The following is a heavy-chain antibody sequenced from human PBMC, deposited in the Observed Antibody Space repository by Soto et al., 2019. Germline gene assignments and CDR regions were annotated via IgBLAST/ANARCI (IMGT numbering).Heavy chain of an antibody. J-gene: IGHJ4*02. CDR3: ASEEWVSTSYFDF. D-gene: IGHD3-3*01. CDR1: GFTFSSFA. CDR2: ISGSAGAT. Sequence: GGSLRLSCAASGFTFSSFAVSWVRQAPGKGLEWVSAISGSAGATYYADSVKGRFTVSRDNARNTVYLQVDSLRAEDTAVYHCASEEWVSTSYFDFWGKGTLVTVSS. V-gene: IGHV3-23*01.